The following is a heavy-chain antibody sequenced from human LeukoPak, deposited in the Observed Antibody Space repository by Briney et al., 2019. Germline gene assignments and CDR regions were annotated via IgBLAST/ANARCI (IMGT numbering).Heavy chain of an antibody. V-gene: IGHV4-34*01. Sequence: PSETLSLTCAVYGGSFSGHYWSWIRQPPGKGLEWIGEINHSGSTNYNPSLKSRVTISVDTSKNQFSLKLSSVTAADTAVYYCARRLPVGTSFWAWGQGTLVTVSS. D-gene: IGHD3-16*01. J-gene: IGHJ5*02. CDR1: GGSFSGHY. CDR3: ARRLPVGTSFWA. CDR2: INHSGST.